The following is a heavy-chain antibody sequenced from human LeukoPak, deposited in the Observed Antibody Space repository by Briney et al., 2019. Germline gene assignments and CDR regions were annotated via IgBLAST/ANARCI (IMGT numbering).Heavy chain of an antibody. CDR3: ATETIGRHYDY. J-gene: IGHJ4*02. CDR2: IGPTGTDR. Sequence: GGSLRLSCAASGFTFSSCGFNWVRQAPGKGLEWVSSIGPTGTDRYYADSVRGRFTISRDNAKNSMYLQMDSLRDEDTAVYYCATETIGRHYDYWGQGTLLTVSP. D-gene: IGHD1-14*01. CDR1: GFTFSSCG. V-gene: IGHV3-21*01.